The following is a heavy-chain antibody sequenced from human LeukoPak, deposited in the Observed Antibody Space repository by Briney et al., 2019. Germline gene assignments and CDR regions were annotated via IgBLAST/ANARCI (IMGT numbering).Heavy chain of an antibody. Sequence: SGRSLRLSCAASGFTFSDYYVDWVRQAPGKGLEWIGRSRNRAQNYITQYAAFVQGRFTISRDDSKNSLYLQINTLKTEDTAVYYCARDDGGQGDYWGQGTLVTVSS. CDR1: GFTFSDYY. CDR3: ARDDGGQGDY. V-gene: IGHV3-72*01. J-gene: IGHJ4*02. D-gene: IGHD2-15*01. CDR2: SRNRAQNYIT.